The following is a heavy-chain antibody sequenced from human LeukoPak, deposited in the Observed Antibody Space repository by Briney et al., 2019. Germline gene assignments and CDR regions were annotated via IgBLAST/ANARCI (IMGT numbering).Heavy chain of an antibody. CDR3: ARDAYCSSTSCSAYYYYGMDV. D-gene: IGHD2-2*01. V-gene: IGHV3-48*04. Sequence: GGSLRLSCAASGFTFSSYSMNWVRQAPGKGLEWVSYISSSSSTIYYADSVKGRFTISRDNAKNSLYLQMNSLRAEDTAVYYCARDAYCSSTSCSAYYYYGMDVWGQGTTVTVSS. CDR1: GFTFSSYS. CDR2: ISSSSSTI. J-gene: IGHJ6*02.